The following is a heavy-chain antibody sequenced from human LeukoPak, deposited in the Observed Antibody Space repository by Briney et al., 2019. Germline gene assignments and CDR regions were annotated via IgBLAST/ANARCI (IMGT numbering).Heavy chain of an antibody. J-gene: IGHJ4*02. Sequence: SETLSLTCTVSGGSISSGGYYWSWIRQHPGKGLEWIGYIYYSGSTYYNPSLKSRVTISVDTSKNQFSLKLSSVTAADTAVYYCASCRLGLIDYWGQGTLVTVSS. CDR1: GGSISSGGYY. CDR2: IYYSGST. CDR3: ASCRLGLIDY. V-gene: IGHV4-31*03. D-gene: IGHD2-15*01.